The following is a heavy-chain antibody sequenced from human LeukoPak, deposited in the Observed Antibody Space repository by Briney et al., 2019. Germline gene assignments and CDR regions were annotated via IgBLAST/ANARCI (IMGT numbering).Heavy chain of an antibody. CDR2: ISYDGSNK. Sequence: GGSLRLSCAASGFTFSSYAMHWVRQAPGKGLEWVAVISYDGSNKYYADSVKGRFTISRDNSKNTLYLQMNSLRAEDTAMYYCARAELLGYFDYWGQGTLVTVSS. J-gene: IGHJ4*02. V-gene: IGHV3-30-3*01. CDR1: GFTFSSYA. CDR3: ARAELLGYFDY. D-gene: IGHD1-26*01.